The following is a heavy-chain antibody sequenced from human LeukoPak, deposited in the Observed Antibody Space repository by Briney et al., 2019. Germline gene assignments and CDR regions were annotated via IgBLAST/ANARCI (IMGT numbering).Heavy chain of an antibody. CDR3: AIFYYDSSGYSFDY. D-gene: IGHD3-22*01. Sequence: GGSLRLSCAASGFTFSSYSMNWVRQAPGKGLEWASYISSSSSNKYYADSVKGRFTISRDNAKNSLYLQMNSLRAEDTAVYYCAIFYYDSSGYSFDYWGQGTLVTVSS. V-gene: IGHV3-48*01. CDR1: GFTFSSYS. J-gene: IGHJ4*02. CDR2: ISSSSSNK.